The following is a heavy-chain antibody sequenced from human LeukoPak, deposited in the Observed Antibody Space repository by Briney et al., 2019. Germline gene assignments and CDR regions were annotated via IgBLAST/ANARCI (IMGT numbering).Heavy chain of an antibody. Sequence: GGSLRLSCAVSGFTFNSYNMHWVRQPPGKGLELVSFIGRSSSYIHYADSLKGRFTISRDDAKNSLYLQVNSLRAEDTGVYYCARGGNSAWLDPPLPPDYWGQGTLVIVSS. J-gene: IGHJ4*02. D-gene: IGHD6-19*01. V-gene: IGHV3-21*01. CDR3: ARGGNSAWLDPPLPPDY. CDR1: GFTFNSYN. CDR2: IGRSSSYI.